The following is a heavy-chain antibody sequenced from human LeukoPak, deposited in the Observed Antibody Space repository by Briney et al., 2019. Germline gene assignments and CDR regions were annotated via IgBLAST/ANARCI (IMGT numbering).Heavy chain of an antibody. V-gene: IGHV4-61*02. J-gene: IGHJ4*02. CDR3: ARESNLLRYFDWLLDY. D-gene: IGHD3-9*01. CDR1: GGSISSSSYY. Sequence: RASETLSLTCTVSGGSISSSSYYWSWLRQPAGKGLEWIGRIYTSGSTNYNPSLKSRVTMSVDTSKNQFSLKLSSVTAADTAVYYCARESNLLRYFDWLLDYWGQGTLVTVSS. CDR2: IYTSGST.